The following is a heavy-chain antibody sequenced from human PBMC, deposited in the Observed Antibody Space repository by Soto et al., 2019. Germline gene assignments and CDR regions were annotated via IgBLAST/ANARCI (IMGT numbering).Heavy chain of an antibody. J-gene: IGHJ4*02. CDR2: IYYSGST. V-gene: IGHV4-59*01. D-gene: IGHD3-16*01. CDR1: GGSISSYY. Sequence: PSETLSLTCTVSGGSISSYYWSWIRQPPGKGLEWIGYIYYSGSTNYNPSLKSRVTISVDTSKNQFSLKLSSVTAADTAVYYCARVWGWYFDYWGQGALVTVSS. CDR3: ARVWGWYFDY.